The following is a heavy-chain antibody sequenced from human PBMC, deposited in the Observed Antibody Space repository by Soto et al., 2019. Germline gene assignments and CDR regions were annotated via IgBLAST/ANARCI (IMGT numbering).Heavy chain of an antibody. CDR1: GFTFSGDW. CDR2: IDPYDTGI. Sequence: EVQLVESGGGLVQPGGSLRLSCRDSGFTFSGDWMHWVRQAPGKGLDWVSRIDPYDTGISYADSVKGRFTIFRDNAKSPLYLQMNSPSPEDTAVYYGTRETFGARDYWGQGTLVTVSS. CDR3: TRETFGARDY. J-gene: IGHJ4*02. V-gene: IGHV3-74*01. D-gene: IGHD3-10*01.